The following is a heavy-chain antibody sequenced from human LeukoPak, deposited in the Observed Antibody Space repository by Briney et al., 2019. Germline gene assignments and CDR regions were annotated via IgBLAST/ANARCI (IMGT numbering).Heavy chain of an antibody. D-gene: IGHD5/OR15-5a*01. Sequence: GGSLRLSCAASGFTFSSYSMNWVRQAPGKGLEWVSSISSSISYIFYANSVEGRLTISRENSKNTLYLQMNSLITEDTAVFYCARDPDSVLFDYWGKGTLVTVSS. CDR3: ARDPDSVLFDY. CDR1: GFTFSSYS. J-gene: IGHJ4*02. CDR2: ISSSISYI. V-gene: IGHV3-21*01.